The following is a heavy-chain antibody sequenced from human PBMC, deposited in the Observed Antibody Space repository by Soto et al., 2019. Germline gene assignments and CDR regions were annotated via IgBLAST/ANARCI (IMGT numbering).Heavy chain of an antibody. Sequence: GGSLRLSCAASGFTFSSYAMHWVRQAPGKGLEWVAVISYDGSNKYYADSVKGRFTISRDNSKNTLYLQMNSLRAEDTAVYYCARSTYTHYYYYGMDVWGQGTTVTVSS. J-gene: IGHJ6*02. CDR3: ARSTYTHYYYYGMDV. CDR2: ISYDGSNK. CDR1: GFTFSSYA. D-gene: IGHD2-2*02. V-gene: IGHV3-30-3*01.